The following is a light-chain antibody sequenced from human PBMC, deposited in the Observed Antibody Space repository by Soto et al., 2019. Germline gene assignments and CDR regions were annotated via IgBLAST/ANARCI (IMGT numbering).Light chain of an antibody. CDR2: GAS. CDR3: QQYGGSPLVT. J-gene: IGKJ4*01. V-gene: IGKV3-20*01. Sequence: EIVLTQSPGTLPLSPGERATLSCRASQSISSGYLAWYQQRPGQAPRLLISGASNRATGIPDRFSGSGSGTDFTLTISRLEPEDFAVYYCQQYGGSPLVTFGGGTKVEIK. CDR1: QSISSGY.